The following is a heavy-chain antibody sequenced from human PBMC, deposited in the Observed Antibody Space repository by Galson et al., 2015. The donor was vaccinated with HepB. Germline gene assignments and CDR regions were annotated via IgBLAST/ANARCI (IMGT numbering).Heavy chain of an antibody. J-gene: IGHJ4*02. V-gene: IGHV3-48*02. CDR3: ARGYSGYDWNY. D-gene: IGHD5-12*01. CDR2: INNRGSTI. Sequence: SLRLSCAASGFTFSSYSMNWVRQAPGKGLEWVAYINNRGSTIYYAASVKGRFTISRDNAKNSLHLQMDSLRDEDTAVYYCARGYSGYDWNYWGQGILVTVSS. CDR1: GFTFSSYS.